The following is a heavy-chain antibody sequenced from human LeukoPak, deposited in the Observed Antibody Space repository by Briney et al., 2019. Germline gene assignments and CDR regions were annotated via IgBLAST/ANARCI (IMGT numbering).Heavy chain of an antibody. CDR3: AKDFLTGRSGSELGYFQH. J-gene: IGHJ1*01. V-gene: IGHV3-30*18. Sequence: PGGSLRLSCAASGFTFSSYGMHWVRQAPGKGLEWVAVISYDGSNKYYADSVKGRFTISRDNSKNTLYLQMNSLRAEDTAVYYCAKDFLTGRSGSELGYFQHWGQGTLVTVSS. D-gene: IGHD3-10*01. CDR2: ISYDGSNK. CDR1: GFTFSSYG.